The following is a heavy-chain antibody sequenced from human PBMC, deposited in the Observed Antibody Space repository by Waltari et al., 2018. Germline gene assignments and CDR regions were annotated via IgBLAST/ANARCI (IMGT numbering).Heavy chain of an antibody. CDR2: INHSGST. CDR3: ARAPRRVIAARPRNWYFDL. J-gene: IGHJ2*01. CDR1: GGSFSGYY. D-gene: IGHD6-6*01. V-gene: IGHV4-34*01. Sequence: QVQLQQWGAGLLKPSETLSLTCAVYGGSFSGYYWSWIRQPPGKGLEWIGEINHSGSTNYNPSLKSRVTISVDTSKNQFSLKLSSVTAADTAVYYCARAPRRVIAARPRNWYFDLWGRGTLVTVSS.